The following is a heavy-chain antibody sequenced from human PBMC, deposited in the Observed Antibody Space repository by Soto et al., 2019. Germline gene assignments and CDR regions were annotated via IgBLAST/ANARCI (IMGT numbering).Heavy chain of an antibody. J-gene: IGHJ5*02. Sequence: QVQLVESGGGVVQPGRSLRLSCAASGFTFSSYGMHWVRQAPGKGLEWVAVISYDGSNKYYADSVKGRFTISRDNSKNTLYLQMNSLRAEDTAVYYCAKSSGYCSGGSCFDPWGQGTLVTVSS. D-gene: IGHD2-15*01. V-gene: IGHV3-30*18. CDR1: GFTFSSYG. CDR3: AKSSGYCSGGSCFDP. CDR2: ISYDGSNK.